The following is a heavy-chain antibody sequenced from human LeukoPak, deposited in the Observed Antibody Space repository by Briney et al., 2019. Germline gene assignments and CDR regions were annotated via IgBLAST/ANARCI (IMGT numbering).Heavy chain of an antibody. D-gene: IGHD2/OR15-2a*01. CDR3: ARNILFAFDI. CDR2: ISSSSSAI. V-gene: IGHV3-48*01. CDR1: GFSFSTYS. Sequence: GGSLRLSCAASGFSFSTYSMNWIRQAPGKGLEWVSYISSSSSAIYYADSVKGRFTISRDNAKNTLYLQVNRLRAEDTAMYYCARNILFAFDIWGQGTMVTVSS. J-gene: IGHJ3*02.